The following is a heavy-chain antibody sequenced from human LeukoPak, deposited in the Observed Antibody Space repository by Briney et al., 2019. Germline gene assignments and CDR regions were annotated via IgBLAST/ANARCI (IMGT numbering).Heavy chain of an antibody. D-gene: IGHD1-1*01. CDR2: IKNDGSTT. J-gene: IGHJ4*02. V-gene: IGHV3-74*01. Sequence: PSGGSLRLSCAASGFTFSSYWMHWVRQPPGKGLVWVSRIKNDGSTTTYADSVKGRFTVSRDNAKNTLYLQMNSLRAEDTAVYCCARERKYDSNFDYWGQGTLVTVSS. CDR1: GFTFSSYW. CDR3: ARERKYDSNFDY.